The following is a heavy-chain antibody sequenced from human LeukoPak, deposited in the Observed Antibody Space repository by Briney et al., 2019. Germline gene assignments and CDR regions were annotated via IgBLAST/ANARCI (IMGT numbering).Heavy chain of an antibody. V-gene: IGHV3-7*01. CDR1: GFTFSSYG. D-gene: IGHD3-10*01. CDR3: ARGGHRQKEF. CDR2: KQDGSDK. Sequence: GGSLRLSCAASGFTFSSYGMHWVRQAPGKGLEWVAIKQDGSDKYYVDSVKGRFTISRDNAKNSLYLQMSSLRAEDTAVYYCARGGHRQKEFWGQGTLVTVSS. J-gene: IGHJ4*02.